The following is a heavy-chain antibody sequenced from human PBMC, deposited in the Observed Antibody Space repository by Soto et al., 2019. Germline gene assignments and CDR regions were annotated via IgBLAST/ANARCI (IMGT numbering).Heavy chain of an antibody. V-gene: IGHV1-46*01. CDR3: ARDDTAMDY. J-gene: IGHJ4*02. CDR2: INPSGGST. D-gene: IGHD5-18*01. CDR1: GYTFTSYG. Sequence: GASVKVSCKASGYTFTSYGISWVRQAPGQGLEWMGIINPSGGSTSYAQKFQGRVTMTRDTSTSTVYMELSSLRSEDTAVYYCARDDTAMDYWGQGTLVTVSS.